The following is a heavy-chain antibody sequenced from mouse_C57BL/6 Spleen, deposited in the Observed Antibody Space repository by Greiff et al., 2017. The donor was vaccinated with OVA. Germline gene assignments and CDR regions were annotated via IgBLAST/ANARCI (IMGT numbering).Heavy chain of an antibody. D-gene: IGHD1-1*01. V-gene: IGHV5-6*01. CDR3: ARPDYYGSSSYFDV. Sequence: EVQGVESGGGLVQPGGSLSLSCAASGFTFSSYGMSWVRQTPDKSLEWVATISSGGSYIYYPDSVKGRFTISRDNAKNTLYLQMSSLKSEDTAMYYCARPDYYGSSSYFDVWGTGTTVTVSS. CDR1: GFTFSSYG. J-gene: IGHJ1*03. CDR2: ISSGGSYI.